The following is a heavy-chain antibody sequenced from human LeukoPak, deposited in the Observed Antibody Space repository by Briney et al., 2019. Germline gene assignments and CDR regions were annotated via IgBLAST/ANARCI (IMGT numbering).Heavy chain of an antibody. J-gene: IGHJ5*02. V-gene: IGHV4-4*07. CDR1: GGSIGGYY. CDR2: IYTSGST. D-gene: IGHD1-14*01. CDR3: ARASPTTNKGAYGWFDP. Sequence: SETLSLTCTVSGGSIGGYYWSWIRQPAGKGLEWIGRIYTSGSTNYNSSLKSRVTMSVDTSKNQFSLKLSSVTAADTAVYYCARASPTTNKGAYGWFDPWGQGTLVTVSS.